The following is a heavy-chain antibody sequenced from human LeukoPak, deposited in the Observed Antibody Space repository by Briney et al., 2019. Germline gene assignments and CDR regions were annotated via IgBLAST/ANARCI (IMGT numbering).Heavy chain of an antibody. D-gene: IGHD1-26*01. CDR1: GFTFSSYG. V-gene: IGHV3-30*18. CDR2: ISYDGSNK. CDR3: AKGDSGSYPYYFDY. Sequence: GRSLRLSCAASGFTFSSYGMHWVRQAPGKGLEWVAVISYDGSNKYYADSVKGRFTISRDNSKNTLYLQMNSLRAEDTAVYYCAKGDSGSYPYYFDYWGQGTLVTVSS. J-gene: IGHJ4*02.